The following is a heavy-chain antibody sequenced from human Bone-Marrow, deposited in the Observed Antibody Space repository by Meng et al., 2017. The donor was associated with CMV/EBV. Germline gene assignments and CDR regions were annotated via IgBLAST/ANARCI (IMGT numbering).Heavy chain of an antibody. CDR2: IYSGDST. V-gene: IGHV3-53*01. CDR3: ARGGVDMYDASNHM. CDR1: GFSVSSTY. D-gene: IGHD5-12*01. Sequence: GGSLRLSCAASGFSVSSTYMSWVRQAPGKGLEWVSVIYSGDSTFYANSVKGRFTISRDNSRNTLYLQMNSLRADDTAVYYCARGGVDMYDASNHMWGQGTMVTVSS. J-gene: IGHJ3*02.